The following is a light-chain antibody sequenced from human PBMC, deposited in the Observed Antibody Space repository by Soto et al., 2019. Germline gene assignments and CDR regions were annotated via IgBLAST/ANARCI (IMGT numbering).Light chain of an antibody. J-gene: IGKJ3*01. CDR2: AAS. CDR1: QSISSY. CDR3: QQSYSTPQ. Sequence: DIQMTQSPSSLSASVGDRVTITCRASQSISSYLNWYQQKPGKAPKLLIYAASSLQSGVPSRFSGSGSGTDFTLTISSLQPEDFATYYCQQSYSTPQFGPGNKVDIK. V-gene: IGKV1-39*01.